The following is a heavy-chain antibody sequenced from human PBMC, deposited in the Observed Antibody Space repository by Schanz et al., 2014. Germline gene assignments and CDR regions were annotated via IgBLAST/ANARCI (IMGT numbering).Heavy chain of an antibody. CDR1: GFTFSDSF. CDR3: AKDPYGMDV. Sequence: QVLLVESGGGLVKPGGSLRLSCSASGFTFSDSFMSWIRQTPGKGLEWLSYISSSGNIIHYADSVKGRFTISRDNSKNTLYLQMNSLRAEDTAVYYCAKDPYGMDVWGQGTTVTVSS. CDR2: ISSSGNII. V-gene: IGHV3-11*04. J-gene: IGHJ6*02.